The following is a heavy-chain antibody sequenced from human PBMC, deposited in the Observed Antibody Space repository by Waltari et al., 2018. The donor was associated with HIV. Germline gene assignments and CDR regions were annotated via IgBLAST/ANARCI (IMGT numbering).Heavy chain of an antibody. CDR2: IGGSGGNT. Sequence: EVQLLESGGGLVQPGGSLRLSCAASGFTFSSYAMSWVRQAPGMGLGWVSAIGGSGGNTNYADSVEGRFTISRDNSKNTLFLQMNGLRAEDTAVYYCSKAGGATFDYGLDVWGQGTTVTVSS. J-gene: IGHJ6*02. CDR1: GFTFSSYA. CDR3: SKAGGATFDYGLDV. V-gene: IGHV3-23*01. D-gene: IGHD3-16*01.